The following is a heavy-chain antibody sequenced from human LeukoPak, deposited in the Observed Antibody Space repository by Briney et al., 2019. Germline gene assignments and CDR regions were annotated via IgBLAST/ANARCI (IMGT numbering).Heavy chain of an antibody. Sequence: GGSLRLSCAASGFTFSSYAMHWVRQAPGKGLEWVAVISYDGSDKYYADSVKGRFTISRDNSKNTLYLQMNSLRAEDTAVYYCAKSDWIGYSAFDCWGQGTLVTVSA. CDR1: GFTFSSYA. CDR2: ISYDGSDK. V-gene: IGHV3-30*04. D-gene: IGHD3-3*01. J-gene: IGHJ4*02. CDR3: AKSDWIGYSAFDC.